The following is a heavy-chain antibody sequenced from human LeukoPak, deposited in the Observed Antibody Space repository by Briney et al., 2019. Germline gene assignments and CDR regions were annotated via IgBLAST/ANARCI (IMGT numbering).Heavy chain of an antibody. Sequence: PGRSLRLSCAASGFTFSSHGMHWVRQAPGKGLEWVAVIWYDGSNYYYADSVKGRFTISRDNSRNTLYLQMNTLRAEDTAVYYCAGILTGYHNWFDPWGQGTLVTVSS. CDR3: AGILTGYHNWFDP. D-gene: IGHD3-9*01. J-gene: IGHJ5*02. V-gene: IGHV3-33*01. CDR2: IWYDGSNY. CDR1: GFTFSSHG.